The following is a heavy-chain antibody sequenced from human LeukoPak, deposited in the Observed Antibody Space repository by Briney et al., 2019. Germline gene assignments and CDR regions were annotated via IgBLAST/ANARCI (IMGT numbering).Heavy chain of an antibody. V-gene: IGHV4-59*01. J-gene: IGHJ3*02. D-gene: IGHD4-17*01. CDR2: IYYSGST. CDR1: GGSLSSYY. CDR3: ARDRSSTTDAFDI. Sequence: SETLSLTCTVSGGSLSSYYWSWIRQPPGKGLEWIGYIYYSGSTNYNPSLKSRVTISVDTSKNQFSLKLSSVTAADTAVYYCARDRSSTTDAFDIWGQGTMVTVSS.